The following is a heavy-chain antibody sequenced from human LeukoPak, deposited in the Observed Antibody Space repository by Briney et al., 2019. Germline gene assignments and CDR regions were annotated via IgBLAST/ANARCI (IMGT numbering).Heavy chain of an antibody. Sequence: ASVTVSCKASGYTFTSYGISWVRQAPGQGLEWMGWISAYNGNTNYAQKLQGRVTMTTDTSTSTAYMELRSLRSDDTAVYYCARDGYSAIGNNYYYYGMDVWGQGTTVTVSS. J-gene: IGHJ6*02. CDR2: ISAYNGNT. D-gene: IGHD2-2*01. CDR3: ARDGYSAIGNNYYYYGMDV. CDR1: GYTFTSYG. V-gene: IGHV1-18*01.